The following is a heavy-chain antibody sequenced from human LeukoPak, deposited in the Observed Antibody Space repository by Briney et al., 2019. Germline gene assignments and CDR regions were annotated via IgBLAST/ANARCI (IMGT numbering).Heavy chain of an antibody. CDR1: GFIFSTYA. Sequence: GGSLRLSCVASGFIFSTYAMSWVRQAPGKGLEWVSAISGGGYDTFYADSVKGRFTISRDNSKNTLYLQMNSLRAEDTAVYYCARDTEPYYYDSSGYYLSDGMDVWGQGTTVTVSS. V-gene: IGHV3-23*01. J-gene: IGHJ6*02. D-gene: IGHD3-22*01. CDR2: ISGGGYDT. CDR3: ARDTEPYYYDSSGYYLSDGMDV.